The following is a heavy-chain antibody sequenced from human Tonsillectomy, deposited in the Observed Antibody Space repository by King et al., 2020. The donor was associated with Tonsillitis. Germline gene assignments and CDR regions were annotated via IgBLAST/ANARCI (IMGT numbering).Heavy chain of an antibody. Sequence: VQLQQSGPGLVKPSQTLSLTCAISGDSVSSNSDAWNWIRKSPSRGLEWLGRTYYRSKWYNDYAVSVNSRITINPDTSENQFSLQLNSVSPEDTAVYYCARAGGPVAGFDYWGQGTLVTVSS. CDR2: TYYRSKWYN. J-gene: IGHJ4*02. CDR3: ARAGGPVAGFDY. CDR1: GDSVSSNSDA. D-gene: IGHD6-19*01. V-gene: IGHV6-1*01.